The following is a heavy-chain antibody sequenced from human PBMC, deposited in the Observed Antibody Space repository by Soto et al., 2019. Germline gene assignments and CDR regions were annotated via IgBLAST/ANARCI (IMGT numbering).Heavy chain of an antibody. CDR2: IYHSGST. V-gene: IGHV4-30-2*01. CDR1: GGSISSGGYS. D-gene: IGHD6-13*01. Sequence: PSETLSLTCAVPGGSISSGGYSWSWIRQPPGKGLEWIGYIYHSGSTYYNPSLKSRVTISVDRSKNQFSLKLSSVAAADTAVYYCASEGYDGHDYWGQGTLVTVSS. J-gene: IGHJ4*02. CDR3: ASEGYDGHDY.